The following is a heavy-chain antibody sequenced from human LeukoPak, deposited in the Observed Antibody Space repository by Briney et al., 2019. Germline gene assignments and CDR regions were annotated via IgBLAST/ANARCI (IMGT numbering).Heavy chain of an antibody. CDR3: ARVRVRKDYDFWSGYYTDGY. Sequence: GGSLRLSCAASGFTFSDYYMSWIRQAPGKGLEWVSYISSSGSTIYYADSVKGRFTISRDNAKNSLYLQMNSLRTEDTAVYYCARVRVRKDYDFWSGYYTDGYWGQGTLVTVSS. CDR2: ISSSGSTI. J-gene: IGHJ4*02. D-gene: IGHD3-3*01. V-gene: IGHV3-11*01. CDR1: GFTFSDYY.